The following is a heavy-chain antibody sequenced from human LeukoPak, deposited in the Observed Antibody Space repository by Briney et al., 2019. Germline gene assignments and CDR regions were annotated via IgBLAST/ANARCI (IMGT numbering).Heavy chain of an antibody. CDR1: VFTFDDYA. J-gene: IGHJ4*02. Sequence: GRSLRLSCAASVFTFDDYAMHWVRQAPGKGLEWVSGISWNSGSIVYADPVKGRFTISRDNAKNFLYLQVNSLRAEDMALYYCAKESGSGYYFDYWGQGTLATVS. CDR2: ISWNSGSI. V-gene: IGHV3-9*03. D-gene: IGHD6-19*01. CDR3: AKESGSGYYFDY.